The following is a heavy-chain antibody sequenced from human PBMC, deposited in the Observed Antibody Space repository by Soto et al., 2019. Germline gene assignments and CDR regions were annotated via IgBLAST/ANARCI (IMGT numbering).Heavy chain of an antibody. Sequence: PSQTLSLTCAISGDRVSSNSAAWNWIIHSPSRVLEWLGRTYYRSKWYNDYAVSVKSRITINPDTSKNHFSLQLNSVTPEDTAVHYCARGDYFDSSGVLGSSDYWGQGTLVTVSS. D-gene: IGHD3-22*01. CDR1: GDRVSSNSAA. V-gene: IGHV6-1*01. J-gene: IGHJ4*02. CDR2: TYYRSKWYN. CDR3: ARGDYFDSSGVLGSSDY.